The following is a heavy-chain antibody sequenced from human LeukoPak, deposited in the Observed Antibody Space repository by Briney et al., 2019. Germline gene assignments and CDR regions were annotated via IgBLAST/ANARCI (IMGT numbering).Heavy chain of an antibody. CDR1: GFTFSSYG. D-gene: IGHD3-22*01. J-gene: IGHJ3*02. CDR2: IWYDGSNK. Sequence: GGSLRLSCAASGFTFSSYGMHWVRQAPGKGLEWVAVIWYDGSNKYYTDSVKGRFTISRDNSKNTLYLQMNSLRAEDTAVYYCARQYDSSGYYYLVSAFDIWGQGTMVTVSS. V-gene: IGHV3-33*01. CDR3: ARQYDSSGYYYLVSAFDI.